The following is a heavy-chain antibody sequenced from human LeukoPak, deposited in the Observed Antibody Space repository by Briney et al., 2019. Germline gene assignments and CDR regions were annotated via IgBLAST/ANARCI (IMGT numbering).Heavy chain of an antibody. J-gene: IGHJ3*02. Sequence: ASVKVSCKASGGTFSSYAISWVRQAPGQGLEWMGGIIPIFGTANYAQKFQGRVTITADESTSTAYMELSSLRPEDTAVYYCARDTKYSRDGYNYAFDIWGQGTMVTVSS. V-gene: IGHV1-69*13. D-gene: IGHD5-24*01. CDR3: ARDTKYSRDGYNYAFDI. CDR2: IIPIFGTA. CDR1: GGTFSSYA.